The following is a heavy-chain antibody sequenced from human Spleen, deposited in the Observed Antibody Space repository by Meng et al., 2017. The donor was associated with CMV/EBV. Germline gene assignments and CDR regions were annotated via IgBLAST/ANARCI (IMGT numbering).Heavy chain of an antibody. CDR3: ARTGIRYCSGGSCYSRHYFNY. V-gene: IGHV4-4*07. D-gene: IGHD2-15*01. Sequence: SETLSLTYTVSGGSISSYYWSWIRQPAGKGLEWIGRIYTSGSTNYNPSLKSRVTMSVDTSKNQFSLKLRSVTAADTAVYYCARTGIRYCSGGSCYSRHYFNYWGQGTLVTVSS. CDR2: IYTSGST. J-gene: IGHJ4*02. CDR1: GGSISSYY.